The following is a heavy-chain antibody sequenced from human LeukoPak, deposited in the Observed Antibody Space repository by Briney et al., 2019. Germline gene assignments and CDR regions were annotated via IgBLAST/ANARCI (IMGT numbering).Heavy chain of an antibody. CDR1: GGSISSYY. D-gene: IGHD3-3*01. Sequence: SETLSLTCTVSGGSISSYYWSWIRQPAGKGLEWIGRIYTSGSTNYNPSLKSRVTMSVDTSKNQFSLKLSSVTAADTAVYYCAREAYDFWSGFSGGMDVWDQGTTVTVSS. V-gene: IGHV4-4*07. J-gene: IGHJ6*02. CDR3: AREAYDFWSGFSGGMDV. CDR2: IYTSGST.